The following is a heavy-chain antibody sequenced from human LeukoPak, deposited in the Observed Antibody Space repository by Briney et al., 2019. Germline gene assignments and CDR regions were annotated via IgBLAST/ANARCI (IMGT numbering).Heavy chain of an antibody. CDR1: GYTFTDFF. CDR3: ATGPDPCDI. J-gene: IGHJ3*02. V-gene: IGHV1-69-2*01. CDR2: IDPENGKT. Sequence: GATVKLSCKASGYTFTDFFLHWLHQAPGKGLEWMGRIDPENGKTTYAEKFLGRVTIMADTSTDTAYMELSSLRFEDTAVYYCATGPDPCDIWGQGTMVTVSS.